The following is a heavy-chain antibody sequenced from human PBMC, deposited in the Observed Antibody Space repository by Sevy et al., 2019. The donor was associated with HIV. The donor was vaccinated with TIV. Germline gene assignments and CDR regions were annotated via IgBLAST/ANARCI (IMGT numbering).Heavy chain of an antibody. V-gene: IGHV3-9*01. D-gene: IGHD1-26*01. J-gene: IGHJ4*02. CDR2: ISWNNGSI. Sequence: SLKISCAASGFTFDDYAMHWVRQAPGKGLEWVSGISWNNGSIGYANSVKGRFTISRDNAKNSLYLQMNSLRAEDTALYYCAKGLEGASNRLIDYWGQGTLVTVSS. CDR3: AKGLEGASNRLIDY. CDR1: GFTFDDYA.